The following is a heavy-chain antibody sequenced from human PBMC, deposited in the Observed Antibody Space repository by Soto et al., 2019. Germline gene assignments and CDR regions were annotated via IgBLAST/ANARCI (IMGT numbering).Heavy chain of an antibody. CDR1: GYTFTGYY. CDR2: INPHSGGT. CDR3: AGTSCSSTTCPNTC. Sequence: ASVKVSCKTSGYTFTGYYIYWVRQAPGQGLEWMGWINPHSGGTDSSQKFQGRVTMTRDTSISTAYMELSRLRSDDTAVYYCAGTSCSSTTCPNTCWGQGTLVTVSS. V-gene: IGHV1-2*02. D-gene: IGHD2-2*01. J-gene: IGHJ4*02.